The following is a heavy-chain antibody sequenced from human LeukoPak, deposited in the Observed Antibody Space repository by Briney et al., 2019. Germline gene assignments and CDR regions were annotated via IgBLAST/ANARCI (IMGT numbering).Heavy chain of an antibody. CDR3: ARDPYSGYDLQAFDY. CDR1: RFTFSRYS. D-gene: IGHD5-12*01. J-gene: IGHJ4*02. CDR2: ISSSSSSTM. V-gene: IGHV3-48*01. Sequence: PGGSLRLSCAASRFTFSRYSMNWVRQAPGKGLEWASYISSSSSSTMYYADSVKGRFTISRDSAKNSLYLQMNSLRVEDTAVYYCARDPYSGYDLQAFDYWGQGTLVTVSS.